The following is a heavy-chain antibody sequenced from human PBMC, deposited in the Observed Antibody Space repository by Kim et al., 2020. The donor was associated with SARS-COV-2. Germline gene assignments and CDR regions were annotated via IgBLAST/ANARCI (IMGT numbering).Heavy chain of an antibody. Sequence: AGSLRLSCAASGFTFSAYAMAWVRQAPGKGLEWVSTISDSGETYYADSVMGRFTISRDNSKNTLYLQMNSLRAEDTAIFHCAKDSRGTYRPHDYWGPGTLVTVSS. CDR1: GFTFSAYA. CDR3: AKDSRGTYRPHDY. D-gene: IGHD1-26*01. CDR2: ISDSGET. J-gene: IGHJ4*02. V-gene: IGHV3-23*01.